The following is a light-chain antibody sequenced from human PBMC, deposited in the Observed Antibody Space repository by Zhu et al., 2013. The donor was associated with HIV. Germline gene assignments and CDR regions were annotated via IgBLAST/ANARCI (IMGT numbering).Light chain of an antibody. Sequence: QSALTQPASVSGSPGQSITISCTGTSSDVGGYNYVSWYQQHPGKAPKLMIYEVSNRPSGVSNRFSGSKSGNTASLTISGLQAEDEADYYCCSYGGSRSYFVYGTGTTVSVL. J-gene: IGLJ1*01. CDR3: CSYGGSRSYFV. V-gene: IGLV2-14*01. CDR2: EVS. CDR1: SSDVGGYNY.